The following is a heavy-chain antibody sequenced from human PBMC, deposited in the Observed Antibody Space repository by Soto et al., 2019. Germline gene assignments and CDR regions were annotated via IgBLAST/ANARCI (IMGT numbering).Heavy chain of an antibody. V-gene: IGHV3-23*01. CDR2: ISGSGGST. J-gene: IGHJ6*02. Sequence: SCAASGFTFSSYAMSWVRQAPGKGLEWISAISGSGGSTYYADSVKGRFTISRDNSKNTLYLQMNSLRAEDTAVYYCAKEGYNILIPGMDVWGQGTTVTVSS. D-gene: IGHD5-12*01. CDR3: AKEGYNILIPGMDV. CDR1: GFTFSSYA.